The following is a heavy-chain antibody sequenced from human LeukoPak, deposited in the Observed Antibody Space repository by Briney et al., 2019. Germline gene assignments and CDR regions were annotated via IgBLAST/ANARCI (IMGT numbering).Heavy chain of an antibody. CDR3: PRSGSYGLQYFDY. CDR1: GFTFDDDG. Sequence: GGSLRLSCAASGFTFDDDGMSSVRQAPGKGLEGVSGINWNGGSTRYAHSVTGRFIICRDNAKSSLYLQVTSRRGEDTALYHCPRSGSYGLQYFDYWGQGTLDSVPS. D-gene: IGHD1-26*01. CDR2: INWNGGST. J-gene: IGHJ4*02. V-gene: IGHV3-20*01.